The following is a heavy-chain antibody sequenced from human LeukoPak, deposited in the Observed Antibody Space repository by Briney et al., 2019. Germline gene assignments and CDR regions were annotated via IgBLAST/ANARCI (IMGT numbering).Heavy chain of an antibody. CDR3: AKYRYGYMGMDS. CDR1: GGSFSGYY. V-gene: IGHV4-34*01. D-gene: IGHD5-18*01. CDR2: INHSGNI. Sequence: SETVSLTCRGYGGSFSGYYWSWIRQPPGKGLEWIGEINHSGNIKYNPSLKRRVIMSLDTSKNHFSLKLSSVTAADTGVYYCAKYRYGYMGMDSWGQGTQVTVSS. J-gene: IGHJ4*02.